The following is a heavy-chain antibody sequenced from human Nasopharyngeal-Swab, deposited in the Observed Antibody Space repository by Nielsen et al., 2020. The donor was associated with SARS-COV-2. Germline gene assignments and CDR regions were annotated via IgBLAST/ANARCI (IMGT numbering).Heavy chain of an antibody. D-gene: IGHD3-10*01. J-gene: IGHJ4*02. CDR3: ARENFGFDY. CDR1: GDSIASGGYS. Sequence: SETLSLTCAVSGDSIASGGYSWTWIRQSPRRGLEWIGYIYRSGSTYYNPSLKSRVAISVDRSKNQLSLKLSSVTAADTALYYCARENFGFDYWGQGILVTVSS. V-gene: IGHV4-30-2*06. CDR2: IYRSGST.